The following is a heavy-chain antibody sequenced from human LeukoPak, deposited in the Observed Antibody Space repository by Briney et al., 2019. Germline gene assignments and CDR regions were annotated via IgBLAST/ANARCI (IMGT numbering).Heavy chain of an antibody. V-gene: IGHV4-61*05. Sequence: LETLSLTCTVSGGSISSSSYYWAWIRQPPGKGLEWIGRIYTSGSTNYNPSLKSRVTMSVDTSKNQFSLKLSSVTAADTAVYYCARASYYYDPWAFDIWGQGTMVTVSS. J-gene: IGHJ3*02. D-gene: IGHD3-22*01. CDR3: ARASYYYDPWAFDI. CDR2: IYTSGST. CDR1: GGSISSSSYY.